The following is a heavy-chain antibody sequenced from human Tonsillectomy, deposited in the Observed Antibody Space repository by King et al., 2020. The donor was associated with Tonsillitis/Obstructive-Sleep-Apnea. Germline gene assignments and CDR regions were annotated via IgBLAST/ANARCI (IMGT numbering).Heavy chain of an antibody. CDR3: ARRLFYSTVLVDGMDV. CDR2: IDPSDSYT. D-gene: IGHD3-3*01. CDR1: GYSFSTYW. Sequence: QLVQSGAEVKKPGESLRISCKGSGYSFSTYWISWVRQMPGKGLEWMGMIDPSDSYTNYSPTFQGHVTISTDKSISTAYLQWSSLKASDTAMYYCARRLFYSTVLVDGMDVWGQGTTVTVSS. J-gene: IGHJ6*02. V-gene: IGHV5-10-1*01.